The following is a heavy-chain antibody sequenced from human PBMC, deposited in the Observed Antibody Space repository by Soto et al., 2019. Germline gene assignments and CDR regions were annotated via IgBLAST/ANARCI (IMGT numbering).Heavy chain of an antibody. Sequence: GGSLRLSCAASGFTFSSYSMNWVRQAPGKGLEWVSYISSSISTIYYADSVKGRFTISRDNAKNSLYLQMNSLRDEDTAVYYCARDRGYSSSWSFDYWGQGTMVTVSS. CDR2: ISSSISTI. V-gene: IGHV3-48*02. D-gene: IGHD6-13*01. CDR3: ARDRGYSSSWSFDY. CDR1: GFTFSSYS. J-gene: IGHJ4*02.